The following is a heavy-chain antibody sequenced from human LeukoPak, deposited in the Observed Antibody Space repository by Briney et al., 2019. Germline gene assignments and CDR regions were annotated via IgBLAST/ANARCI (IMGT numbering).Heavy chain of an antibody. Sequence: GGSLRLFCAVSGFTFSSYEMNWVRQAPGKGLEWVSYIRSSGSTILYADSVKGRFNIPRHNAKNSLYLQMNSLSAEDTAVYYCARARHIPPEYYYDSSCYFGVGMSPDYWGQGTLVTVSS. CDR1: GFTFSSYE. V-gene: IGHV3-48*03. J-gene: IGHJ4*02. CDR2: IRSSGSTI. D-gene: IGHD3-22*01. CDR3: ARARHIPPEYYYDSSCYFGVGMSPDY.